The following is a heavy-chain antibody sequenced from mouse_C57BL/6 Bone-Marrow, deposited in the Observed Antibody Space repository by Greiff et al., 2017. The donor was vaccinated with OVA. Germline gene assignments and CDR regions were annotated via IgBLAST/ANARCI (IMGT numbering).Heavy chain of an antibody. Sequence: VQLQQPGAELVKPGASVKLSCKASGYTFTSYWMHWVKQRPGQGLEWIGMIHPNSGSTNYNEKFKSKATLTVDKSSSTAYMQLSSLTSEDSAVYYCARSQVITTVENYFDYWGQGTTLTVSS. J-gene: IGHJ2*01. D-gene: IGHD1-1*01. CDR3: ARSQVITTVENYFDY. CDR1: GYTFTSYW. V-gene: IGHV1-64*01. CDR2: IHPNSGST.